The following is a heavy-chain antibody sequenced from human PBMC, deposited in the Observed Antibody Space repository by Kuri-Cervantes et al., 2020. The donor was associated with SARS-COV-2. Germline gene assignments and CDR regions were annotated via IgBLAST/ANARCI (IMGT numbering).Heavy chain of an antibody. CDR1: GFTFSSYS. J-gene: IGHJ4*02. Sequence: GESLKIFCAASGFTFSSYSMNWVRQAPGKGLEWVSSISSSSSYIYYADSVKGRFTISRHNAKNSLYLQMNSLRAEDTAVYYCARGGYSSSSGHYFDYWGQGTLVTVSS. CDR3: ARGGYSSSSGHYFDY. CDR2: ISSSSSYI. D-gene: IGHD6-6*01. V-gene: IGHV3-21*01.